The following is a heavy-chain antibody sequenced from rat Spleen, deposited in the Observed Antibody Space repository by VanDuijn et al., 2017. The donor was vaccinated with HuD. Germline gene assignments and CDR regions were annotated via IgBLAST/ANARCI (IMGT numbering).Heavy chain of an antibody. D-gene: IGHD1-9*01. CDR3: TRDRYYGYNYAGVMDA. J-gene: IGHJ4*01. CDR2: ISSEGRSS. CDR1: GFTFNNYD. Sequence: EVQLVESGGGLVQPGRSLKLSCEASGFTFNNYDMAWVRQAPTKGLEWIASISSEGRSSYYRDSVKGRFTISRDSAKSTLYLQMNSLRSEDTATYYCTRDRYYGYNYAGVMDAWGQGASVTVSS. V-gene: IGHV5-27*01.